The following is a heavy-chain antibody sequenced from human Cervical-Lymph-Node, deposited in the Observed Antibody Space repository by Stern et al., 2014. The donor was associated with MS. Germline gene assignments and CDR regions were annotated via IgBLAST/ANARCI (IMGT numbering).Heavy chain of an antibody. CDR1: GGSFNNYH. J-gene: IGHJ5*02. D-gene: IGHD2-15*01. Sequence: QVQLQESGPGLVKPSETLSLTCTVSGGSFNNYHWSWIRQPPGKGLEWIGYIYQDGSTKCNPSPMSRVTISLHTSKKQFSLKLTSVTAADTAVYYCARVDDCSGGTCFSTSWFDPWGQGTLVTVSS. V-gene: IGHV4-59*01. CDR3: ARVDDCSGGTCFSTSWFDP. CDR2: IYQDGST.